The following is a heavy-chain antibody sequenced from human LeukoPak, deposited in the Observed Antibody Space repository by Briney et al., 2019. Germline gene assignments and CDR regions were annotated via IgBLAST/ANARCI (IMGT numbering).Heavy chain of an antibody. CDR3: ARWPNYYDSSGYLMGSGAFDI. CDR1: GGSISSGGYS. CDR2: IYYSGST. J-gene: IGHJ3*02. V-gene: IGHV4-61*08. Sequence: SETLSLTCAVSGGSISSGGYSWSWIRQPPGKGLEWIGYIYYSGSTNYNPSLKSRVTISVDTSKNQFSLKLSSVTAADTAVYYCARWPNYYDSSGYLMGSGAFDIWGQGTMVTVSS. D-gene: IGHD3-22*01.